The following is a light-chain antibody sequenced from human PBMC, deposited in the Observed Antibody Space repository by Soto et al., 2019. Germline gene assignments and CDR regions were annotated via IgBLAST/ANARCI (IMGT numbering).Light chain of an antibody. CDR1: SSNIGNNY. V-gene: IGLV1-51*01. J-gene: IGLJ2*01. CDR3: GTWDSSLSVVV. Sequence: SVLPNPRSVTAAPGEKVTISCSGSSSNIGNNYVSWYQQLPGTAPKLLIYDNNKRPSGIPDRFSGSKSGTSATLGITGLQTGDETDYYCGTWDSSLSVVVFGGGTKVTVL. CDR2: DNN.